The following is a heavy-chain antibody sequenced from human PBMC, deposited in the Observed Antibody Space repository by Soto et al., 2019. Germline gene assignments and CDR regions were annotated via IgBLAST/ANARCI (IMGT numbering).Heavy chain of an antibody. CDR1: GFTFDDYA. Sequence: GGSLRLSCAASGFTFDDYAMHWVRQAPGKGLEWVSGISWNSGSIGYADSVKGRFTISRDNAKNSLYLQMNSLRAEDTALYYCAKDKGTVHYFDYWGQGTLVTVSS. CDR2: ISWNSGSI. D-gene: IGHD4-17*01. CDR3: AKDKGTVHYFDY. V-gene: IGHV3-9*01. J-gene: IGHJ4*02.